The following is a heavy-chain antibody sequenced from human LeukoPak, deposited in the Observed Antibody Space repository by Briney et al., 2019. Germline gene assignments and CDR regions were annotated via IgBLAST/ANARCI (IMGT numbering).Heavy chain of an antibody. CDR2: ISSSGNTI. V-gene: IGHV3-48*04. Sequence: PGRSLRLSCAASGFTFSSYGMHWVRQAPGKGLEWVSYISSSGNTIYYADSVKGRFTFSRDNAKNSLYLQMNSLRAEDTAVYYCARDFNHALDIWGQGTMVTVSS. CDR3: ARDFNHALDI. J-gene: IGHJ3*02. CDR1: GFTFSSYG.